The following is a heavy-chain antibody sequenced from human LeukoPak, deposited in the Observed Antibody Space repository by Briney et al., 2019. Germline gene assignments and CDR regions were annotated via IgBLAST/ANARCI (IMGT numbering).Heavy chain of an antibody. CDR2: LWYGGSNK. CDR1: GFTFSSYG. D-gene: IGHD2-21*02. Sequence: GGSLRLSCAASGFTFSSYGMHWVRQAPGKGLEWVAVLWYGGSNKYYADSVKGRFTISRDNAKDTLYLQVNSLRAEDTAVYYCAITVDCRATTDCYSYF. J-gene: IGHJ1*01. CDR3: AITVDCRATTDCYSYF. V-gene: IGHV3-33*03.